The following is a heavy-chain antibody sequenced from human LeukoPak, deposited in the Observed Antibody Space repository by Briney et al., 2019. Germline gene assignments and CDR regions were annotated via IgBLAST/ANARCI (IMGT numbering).Heavy chain of an antibody. Sequence: SGTLSLTCAVSGGSISSSNWWSWVRQPPGKGLEGIGEIYHSGSTNYNPSLKSRVTISVDKSKNQFSLKLSSVTAADTAVYYCAGPTVGYYYGMDVWGKGTTVTVSS. CDR1: GGSISSSNW. CDR2: IYHSGST. CDR3: AGPTVGYYYGMDV. V-gene: IGHV4-4*02. J-gene: IGHJ6*04. D-gene: IGHD1-26*01.